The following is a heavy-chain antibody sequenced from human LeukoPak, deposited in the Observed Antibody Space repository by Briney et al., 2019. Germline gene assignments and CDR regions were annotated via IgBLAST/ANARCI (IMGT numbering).Heavy chain of an antibody. Sequence: SETLSLTCTVSGGSISSYYWSWIRQPPGKGLEWIGYIYYSGSTNYNPSLKSRVTISVDTSKNQFSLKLSSVTAADTAVYYCAREQFGELSVRFDYWGQGTLVTVSS. CDR3: AREQFGELSVRFDY. J-gene: IGHJ4*02. CDR2: IYYSGST. V-gene: IGHV4-59*01. D-gene: IGHD3-10*01. CDR1: GGSISSYY.